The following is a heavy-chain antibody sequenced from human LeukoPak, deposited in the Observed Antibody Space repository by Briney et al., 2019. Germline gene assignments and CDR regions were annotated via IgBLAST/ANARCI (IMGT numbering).Heavy chain of an antibody. V-gene: IGHV1-2*02. D-gene: IGHD3-9*01. J-gene: IGHJ4*02. Sequence: ASVNVSCKASGYTFSDYYIHWVRQAPGQGLERMGWINPYSGGTNYAQKFHGRVTMTRDTSIATTYMDLSSLMSDDTAVYYCARGHDNTGYNYFDYWGQGTLVTVSS. CDR1: GYTFSDYY. CDR3: ARGHDNTGYNYFDY. CDR2: INPYSGGT.